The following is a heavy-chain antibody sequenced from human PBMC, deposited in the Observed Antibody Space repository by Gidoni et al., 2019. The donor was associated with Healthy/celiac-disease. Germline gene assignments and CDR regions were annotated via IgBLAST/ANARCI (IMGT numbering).Heavy chain of an antibody. CDR2: INHSGSN. Sequence: QVQLQQWGAGLLKPSATLSLTCAVYGGSFSGYYWSWIRQPPGKGLEWIGEINHSGSNNYNPSLKSRVTISVDTSKNQFSLKLSSVTAADTAVYYCARGGLRFLEWLPPPTSMDVWGQGTTVTVSS. J-gene: IGHJ6*02. CDR3: ARGGLRFLEWLPPPTSMDV. CDR1: GGSFSGYY. D-gene: IGHD3-3*01. V-gene: IGHV4-34*01.